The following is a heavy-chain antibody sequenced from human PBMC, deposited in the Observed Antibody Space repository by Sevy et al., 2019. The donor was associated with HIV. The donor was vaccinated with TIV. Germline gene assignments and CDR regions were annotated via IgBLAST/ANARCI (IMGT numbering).Heavy chain of an antibody. V-gene: IGHV4-31*03. CDR1: AGSLTSEAYY. J-gene: IGHJ4*02. D-gene: IGHD3-22*01. CDR2: IYHSGTT. Sequence: SESLSLTCSVSAGSLTSEAYYWSWIRQHPGKGLEWIGYIYHSGTTYYNPSLKSRVTMSIDTSKEYFSLNLSSVTAADTLAYYCVRHYDTSGYYFDYWGQGTLVTVSS. CDR3: VRHYDTSGYYFDY.